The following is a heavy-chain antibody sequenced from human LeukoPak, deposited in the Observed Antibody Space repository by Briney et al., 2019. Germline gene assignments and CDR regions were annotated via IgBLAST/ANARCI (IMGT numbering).Heavy chain of an antibody. J-gene: IGHJ4*02. V-gene: IGHV7-4-1*02. CDR1: GYTFTSYA. D-gene: IGHD2-15*01. Sequence: ASVKVSCTASGYTFTSYAMNWVRQAPGQGLEWMGWINTNTGNPTYAQGLTGRFVFSLDTSVSTAYLQISSLKAEDTAVYYCARAYCSGGSCAAHFDYWGQGTLVTVSS. CDR3: ARAYCSGGSCAAHFDY. CDR2: INTNTGNP.